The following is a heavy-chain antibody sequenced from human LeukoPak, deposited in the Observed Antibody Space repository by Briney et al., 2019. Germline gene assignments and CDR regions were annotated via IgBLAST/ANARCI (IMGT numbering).Heavy chain of an antibody. D-gene: IGHD6-19*01. J-gene: IGHJ4*02. CDR1: GFTFSSYT. Sequence: GGSLRLSCAASGFTFSSYTMYWVRQAPGKGLEWVSGIFGSGGSTHYADSVKGRFTISRDNSKNTVYLQMNSLRAEDTAVYYCAKTTTGYSSGRFPGWPVDYWGQGTLVTVSS. V-gene: IGHV3-23*01. CDR3: AKTTTGYSSGRFPGWPVDY. CDR2: IFGSGGST.